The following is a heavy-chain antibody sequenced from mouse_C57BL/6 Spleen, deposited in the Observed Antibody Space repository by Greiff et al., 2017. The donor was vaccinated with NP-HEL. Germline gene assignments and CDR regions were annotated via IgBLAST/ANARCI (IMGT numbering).Heavy chain of an antibody. CDR1: GYTFTSYG. D-gene: IGHD2-4*01. J-gene: IGHJ1*03. V-gene: IGHV1-81*01. CDR3: AREGLRLYFDV. Sequence: VMLVESGAELARPGASVKLSCKASGYTFTSYGISWVKQRTGQGLAWIGELYTRSGNTYYNEKFKGKATLTAAKSSSTAYMELRSLTSEDSAVYFCAREGLRLYFDVWGTGTTVTVSS. CDR2: LYTRSGNT.